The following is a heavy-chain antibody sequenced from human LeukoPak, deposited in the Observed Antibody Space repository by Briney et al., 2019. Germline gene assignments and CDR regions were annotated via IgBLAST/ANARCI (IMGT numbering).Heavy chain of an antibody. D-gene: IGHD3-16*01. CDR1: GGTFSSYA. Sequence: EAPVKVSCKASGGTFSSYAISWVRQAPGQGLEWMGGIIPIFGTANYAQKFQGRVTITTDESTSTAYMELSSLRSEDTAVHYCASQGDDGNSHWFDPWGQGTLVTVSS. V-gene: IGHV1-69*05. CDR3: ASQGDDGNSHWFDP. CDR2: IIPIFGTA. J-gene: IGHJ5*02.